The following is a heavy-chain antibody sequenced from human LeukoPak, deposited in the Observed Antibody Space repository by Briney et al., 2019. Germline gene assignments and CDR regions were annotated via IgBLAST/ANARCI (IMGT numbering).Heavy chain of an antibody. CDR1: GSSISSGSYY. CDR2: IYTSGST. CDR3: ARGLAASRNYYYYYYMDV. D-gene: IGHD1-14*01. Sequence: SETLSLTCTVSGSSISSGSYYWSWIRQPAGKGLEWIGRIYTSGSTNYNPSLKSRVTISVDTSKNQFSLKLSSVTAADTAVYYCARGLAASRNYYYYYYMDVWGKGTTVTVSS. V-gene: IGHV4-61*02. J-gene: IGHJ6*03.